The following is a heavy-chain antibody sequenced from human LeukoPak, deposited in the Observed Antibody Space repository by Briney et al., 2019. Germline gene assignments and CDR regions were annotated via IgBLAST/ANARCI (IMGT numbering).Heavy chain of an antibody. CDR1: GYTFTSYD. D-gene: IGHD6-6*01. Sequence: ASVKVSCKASGYTFTSYDINWVRQATGQGLEWMGWMNPNSGNTGYAQEFQGRVTMTRNTSISTAYMELSSLRSEDTAVYYCARGGSSSHYWYFDLWGRGTLVTVSS. V-gene: IGHV1-8*01. J-gene: IGHJ2*01. CDR3: ARGGSSSHYWYFDL. CDR2: MNPNSGNT.